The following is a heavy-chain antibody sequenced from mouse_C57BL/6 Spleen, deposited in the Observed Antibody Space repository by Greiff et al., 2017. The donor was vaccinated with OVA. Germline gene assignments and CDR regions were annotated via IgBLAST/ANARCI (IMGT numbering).Heavy chain of an antibody. CDR2: IYPGDGDT. CDR3: ARPPYYGSTPLDY. CDR1: GYAFSSSW. V-gene: IGHV1-82*01. Sequence: VQLVESGPELVKPGASVKISCKASGYAFSSSWMNWVKQRPGKGLEWIGRIYPGDGDTNYNGKFKGKATLTADKSSSTAYMQLSSLTSEDSAVYFCARPPYYGSTPLDYWGQGTTLTVSS. J-gene: IGHJ2*01. D-gene: IGHD1-1*01.